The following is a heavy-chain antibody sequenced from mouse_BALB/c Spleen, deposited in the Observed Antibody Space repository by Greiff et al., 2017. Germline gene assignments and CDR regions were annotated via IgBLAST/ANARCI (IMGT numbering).Heavy chain of an antibody. D-gene: IGHD4-1*01. J-gene: IGHJ4*01. CDR1: GYTFTSYT. CDR3: ASGNWGVTYYAMDY. V-gene: IGHV1-4*01. CDR2: INPSSGYT. Sequence: VQLQQSGAELARPGASVKMSCKASGYTFTSYTMHWVKQRPGQGLEWIGYINPSSGYTNYNQKFKDKATLTADKSSSTAYMQLSSLTSEDSAVYYCASGNWGVTYYAMDYWGQGTSVTVSS.